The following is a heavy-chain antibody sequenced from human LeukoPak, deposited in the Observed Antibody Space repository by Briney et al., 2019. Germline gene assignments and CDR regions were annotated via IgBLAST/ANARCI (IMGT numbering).Heavy chain of an antibody. Sequence: ASVKVSCKASGYIFTGYYMHWVRQAPGQGLEWMGWINPNSGGTNSAQKFQGRVTMTRDTSISTAYMELSRLTSVDTAVYYCAREPYSGSYHFDYWGQGTLVTVSS. CDR2: INPNSGGT. V-gene: IGHV1-2*02. J-gene: IGHJ4*02. D-gene: IGHD1-26*01. CDR1: GYIFTGYY. CDR3: AREPYSGSYHFDY.